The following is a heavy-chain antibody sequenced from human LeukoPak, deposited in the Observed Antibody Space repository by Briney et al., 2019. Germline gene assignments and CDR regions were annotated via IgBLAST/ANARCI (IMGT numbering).Heavy chain of an antibody. Sequence: GGSLRLSCAASGFTFSSYSMNWVRQAPGKGLEWVSSISSSSSYIYYADSVQGRFTISRDNAKNSLYLQMNSLRAEDTAVYYCAREGSGYYHYFDYWGQGTLVTVSS. V-gene: IGHV3-21*01. D-gene: IGHD3-22*01. CDR2: ISSSSSYI. J-gene: IGHJ4*02. CDR1: GFTFSSYS. CDR3: AREGSGYYHYFDY.